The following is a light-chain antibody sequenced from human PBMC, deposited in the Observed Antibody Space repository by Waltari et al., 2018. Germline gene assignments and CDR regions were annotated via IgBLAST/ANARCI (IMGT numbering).Light chain of an antibody. CDR3: SSYTSSSTGV. J-gene: IGLJ2*01. V-gene: IGLV2-14*01. CDR2: EVS. CDR1: SSDVGGYNY. Sequence: QSALTQPASVSGSPGQSITISCTGTSSDVGGYNYVSWYQQHPGKVPRLLIYEVSNRASGVSDRFSGSKSGNTASLTISGLQAEDEGDYYCSSYTSSSTGVFGGGTKLTVL.